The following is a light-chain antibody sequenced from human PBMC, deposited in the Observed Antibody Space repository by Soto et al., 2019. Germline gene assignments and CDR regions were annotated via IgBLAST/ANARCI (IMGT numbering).Light chain of an antibody. CDR3: QSYDSSMSGYV. J-gene: IGLJ1*01. Sequence: QSVLTQPPSVSGAPGQKVTISCTGSSSNIGAGYDVNWYHQLPGTAPQLLIHGNSNRPSGVPDRFSGSKSGSSASLAITGLQPEDEADYFCQSYDSSMSGYVFGPGTKVTVL. CDR1: SSNIGAGYD. CDR2: GNS. V-gene: IGLV1-40*01.